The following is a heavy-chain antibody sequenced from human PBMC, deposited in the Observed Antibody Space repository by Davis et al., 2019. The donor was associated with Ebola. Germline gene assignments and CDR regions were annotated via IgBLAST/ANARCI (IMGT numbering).Heavy chain of an antibody. Sequence: SETLSLTCTVSGGSISGDYWSWIRQPPGKGLEWIGYIYYSGSTNYNPSLKSRVTISVDTSKNQFSLKLSSVTAADTAVYYCAAHSSSWYPNYWFNPWGQGTLVTVSS. CDR2: IYYSGST. V-gene: IGHV4-59*01. D-gene: IGHD6-13*01. CDR1: GGSISGDY. J-gene: IGHJ5*02. CDR3: AAHSSSWYPNYWFNP.